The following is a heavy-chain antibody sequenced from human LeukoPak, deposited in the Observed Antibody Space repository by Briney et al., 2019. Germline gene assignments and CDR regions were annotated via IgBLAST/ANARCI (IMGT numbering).Heavy chain of an antibody. Sequence: HGESLKISCKGSGYSFTSYWIGWVRQMPGKGLEWMGIIYPGDSDTRYSPSFQGQVTISADKSISTAYLQWSSLKASDTAMYYCARRRLHKAPNYYYYYYMDVWGKGTTVTVSS. J-gene: IGHJ6*03. CDR2: IYPGDSDT. CDR3: ARRRLHKAPNYYYYYYMDV. CDR1: GYSFTSYW. V-gene: IGHV5-51*01.